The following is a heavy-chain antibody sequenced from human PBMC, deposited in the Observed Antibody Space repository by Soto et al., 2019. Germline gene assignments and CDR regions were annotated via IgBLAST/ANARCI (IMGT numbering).Heavy chain of an antibody. Sequence: EVHLVASGGGLVKPGGSLRLSCVASGFTFTANSMNWVRQAPGKGLVWVSRIYFDGITTNYADSVKGRLTVSRDNAKNTVYLHVNTLRDEDTAVYYCARGGAMGVDYWGQGTLVTVSS. CDR2: IYFDGITT. CDR3: ARGGAMGVDY. J-gene: IGHJ4*02. V-gene: IGHV3-74*02. CDR1: GFTFTANS. D-gene: IGHD1-26*01.